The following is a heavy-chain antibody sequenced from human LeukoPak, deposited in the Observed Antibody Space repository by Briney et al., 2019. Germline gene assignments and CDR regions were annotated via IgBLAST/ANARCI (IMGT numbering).Heavy chain of an antibody. CDR2: IWYDGSIK. J-gene: IGHJ4*02. CDR1: GFTFSSYG. Sequence: GGSLRLSCAASGFTFSSYGMHWVRQAPGKGLEWVAAIWYDGSIKYYADSVKGRFTISRDNSKNTLYLQMDSLRAEDTAVYYCAREGYCSGGSCYGSDYWGQGTLVSVSS. D-gene: IGHD2-15*01. CDR3: AREGYCSGGSCYGSDY. V-gene: IGHV3-33*01.